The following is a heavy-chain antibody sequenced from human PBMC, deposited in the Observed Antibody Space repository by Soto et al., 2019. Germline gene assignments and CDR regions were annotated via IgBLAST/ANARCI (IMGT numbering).Heavy chain of an antibody. Sequence: QVQLVESGGGVVQPGRSLRLSCAASGFTFSSYAMHWVRQAPGKGLEWVAVISYDGSNKYYADSVKGRFTISRDNSKNTLYLQMNSLRAEDTAVYYCARAGNYYDSSGYYPDNWGQGTLVTVSS. J-gene: IGHJ4*02. CDR2: ISYDGSNK. CDR3: ARAGNYYDSSGYYPDN. V-gene: IGHV3-30-3*01. CDR1: GFTFSSYA. D-gene: IGHD3-22*01.